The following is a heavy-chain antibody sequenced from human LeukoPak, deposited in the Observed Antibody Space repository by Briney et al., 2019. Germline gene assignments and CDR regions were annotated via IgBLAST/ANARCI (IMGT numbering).Heavy chain of an antibody. CDR3: AWNIGVGPNGDS. CDR2: INPQSGGT. D-gene: IGHD6-19*01. V-gene: IGHV1-2*02. CDR1: GYSFTAYY. Sequence: ASVKVSCKASGYSFTAYYMHWVRQAPGEGLEWMGWINPQSGGTHYAQKFQGRVTMTRDTSITTAYMELSRLTSDDTALYYCAWNIGVGPNGDSWGQGTLVTVSS. J-gene: IGHJ4*02.